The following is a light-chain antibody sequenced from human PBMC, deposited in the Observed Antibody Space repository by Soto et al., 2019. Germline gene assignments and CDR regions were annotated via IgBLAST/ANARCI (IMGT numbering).Light chain of an antibody. J-gene: IGLJ3*02. CDR3: AAWDDRLSGWV. CDR1: SSNIGSNY. Sequence: QSVLTQPPSASGTPGQRVTISCSGSSSNIGSNYVYWYQQLPGTAPKLLIYRNNQRPSGVPDRFSVSKSGTSASLAISGLRSEDESDYYCAAWDDRLSGWVFGGGTKLTVL. CDR2: RNN. V-gene: IGLV1-47*01.